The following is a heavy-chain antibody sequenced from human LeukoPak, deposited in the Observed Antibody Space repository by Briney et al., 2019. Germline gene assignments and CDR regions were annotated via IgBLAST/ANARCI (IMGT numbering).Heavy chain of an antibody. CDR2: IYSGGST. CDR1: GFTVSSNY. Sequence: PGGSLRLSCAASGFTVSSNYMSWVRQAPGKGLEWVSIIYSGGSTYYADSVKGRFTISRDNSKNTLYLQMNSLRAEDTAVYYCARPGIAVAGTLDAFDIWGQGTMVTVSS. J-gene: IGHJ3*02. D-gene: IGHD6-19*01. CDR3: ARPGIAVAGTLDAFDI. V-gene: IGHV3-53*01.